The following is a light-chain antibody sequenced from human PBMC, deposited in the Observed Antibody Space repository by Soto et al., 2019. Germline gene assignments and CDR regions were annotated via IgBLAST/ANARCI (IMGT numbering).Light chain of an antibody. CDR2: DAS. CDR3: QQYNSYPWT. Sequence: DIQMTQSPSTPSASVGDRVTITFRASQSISSWLAWYQQKPGKAPKLLIYDASSLESGVPSRFSGSGSGTEFTLTISSLQPDDFATYYCQQYNSYPWTFGQGTKVDIK. J-gene: IGKJ1*01. V-gene: IGKV1-5*01. CDR1: QSISSW.